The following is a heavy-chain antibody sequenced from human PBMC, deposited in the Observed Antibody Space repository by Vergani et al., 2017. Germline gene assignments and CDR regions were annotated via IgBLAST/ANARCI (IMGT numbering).Heavy chain of an antibody. V-gene: IGHV3-7*04. CDR3: ARAGSGSYSTVFDY. D-gene: IGHD1-26*01. CDR1: GFTFSSYW. Sequence: EVQLVESGGGLVQPGGSLRLSCAASGFTFSSYWMSWVRQAPGKGLEWVANIKQDGSEKYYVDSVKGRFTISRDNAKNSLYLQMNSLRAEDTAVYYCARAGSGSYSTVFDYWGQGTLVTVSS. CDR2: IKQDGSEK. J-gene: IGHJ4*02.